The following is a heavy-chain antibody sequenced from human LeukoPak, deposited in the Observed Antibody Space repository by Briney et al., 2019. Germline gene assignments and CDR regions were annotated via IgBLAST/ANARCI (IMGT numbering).Heavy chain of an antibody. V-gene: IGHV3-21*01. CDR3: ARENYYDSSGYPLDY. J-gene: IGHJ4*02. Sequence: GGPLRLSCAASGFTFSSYSMNWVRQAPGKGLEWVSSISSSSSYIYYADSVKGRFTISRDNAKNSLYLQMNSLRAEDTAVYYCARENYYDSSGYPLDYWGQGTLVTVSS. D-gene: IGHD3-22*01. CDR2: ISSSSSYI. CDR1: GFTFSSYS.